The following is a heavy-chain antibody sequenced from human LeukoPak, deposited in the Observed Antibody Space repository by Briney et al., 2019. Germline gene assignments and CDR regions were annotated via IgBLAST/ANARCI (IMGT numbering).Heavy chain of an antibody. Sequence: GASVKVSCKASGYTFTSYGISWVRQAPGQGLEWMGWISAYNGNTNYAQKLQGRVTMTTDTSTSTAYMERRSLRSDDTAVYYCXXXXXXXSXYDGEIDYWGQGTLVTVSS. CDR2: ISAYNGNT. CDR1: GYTFTSYG. J-gene: IGHJ4*02. D-gene: IGHD5-12*01. CDR3: XXXXXXXSXYDGEIDY. V-gene: IGHV1-18*01.